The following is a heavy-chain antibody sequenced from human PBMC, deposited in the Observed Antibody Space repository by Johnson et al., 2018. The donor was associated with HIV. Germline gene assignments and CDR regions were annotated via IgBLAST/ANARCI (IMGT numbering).Heavy chain of an antibody. D-gene: IGHD3-22*01. CDR1: GFTISSNY. CDR3: ARDIRESFGSYESSGSGLGAFDS. CDR2: IYSGGST. J-gene: IGHJ3*02. V-gene: IGHV3-66*01. Sequence: VQLVESGGGLVQPGGSLRLSCAASGFTISSNYMSWVRQAPGKGLEWVSLIYSGGSTYYADSVKGRFTISRDNSKNTLYLQMNSLRAVDTAVYYCARDIRESFGSYESSGSGLGAFDSWGQGTMVTVSS.